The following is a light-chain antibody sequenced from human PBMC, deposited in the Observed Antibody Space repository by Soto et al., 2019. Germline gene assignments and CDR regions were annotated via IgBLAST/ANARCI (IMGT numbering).Light chain of an antibody. CDR1: QSVTTH. CDR3: HQRSKWPQT. CDR2: DAS. J-gene: IGKJ1*01. V-gene: IGKV3-11*01. Sequence: DIVLTQYPATLSLSPGERATLSCRASQSVTTHLAWYHHIRGQAPRLVIYDASTRATGIPPRFSGSGSGTDFTLIISSLEPEDSGVYYWHQRSKWPQTFGQGTTVEIK.